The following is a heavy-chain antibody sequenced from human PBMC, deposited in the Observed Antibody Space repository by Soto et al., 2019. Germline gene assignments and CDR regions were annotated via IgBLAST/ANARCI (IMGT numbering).Heavy chain of an antibody. CDR2: INHSGST. D-gene: IGHD3-9*01. CDR1: GGSFSGYY. V-gene: IGHV4-34*01. J-gene: IGHJ5*02. Sequence: SETLSLTCAVYGGSFSGYYWSWIRQPPGKGLEWIGEINHSGSTNYNPSLKSRVTISVDTSKNQFSLKLSSVTAADTAVYYCARGYDILTGDNWFDPWGQGTLVPVSS. CDR3: ARGYDILTGDNWFDP.